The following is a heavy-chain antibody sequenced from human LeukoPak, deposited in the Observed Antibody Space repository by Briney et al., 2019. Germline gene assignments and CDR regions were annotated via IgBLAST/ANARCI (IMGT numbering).Heavy chain of an antibody. D-gene: IGHD3-22*01. J-gene: IGHJ3*02. CDR1: GGSISSSSSY. V-gene: IGHV4-39*07. CDR3: ARGPYSYDSSGAFDI. Sequence: SETLSLTCTVSGGSISSSSSYWGWIRQPPGKGLEWIVSIYYSGSTYYNPSLKSRVTISVDTSKNQFSLKLSSVTAADTAVYFCARGPYSYDSSGAFDIWGQGTMVTVSS. CDR2: IYYSGST.